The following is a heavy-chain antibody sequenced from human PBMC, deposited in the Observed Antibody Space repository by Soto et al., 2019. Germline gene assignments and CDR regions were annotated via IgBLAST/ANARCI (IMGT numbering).Heavy chain of an antibody. V-gene: IGHV3-23*01. CDR1: GFAFGNYP. J-gene: IGHJ3*02. CDR2: ISGSGGMT. Sequence: EAQLLQSGGGLVPPGGSLRLSCVASGFAFGNYPMAWVRQTPGKGLQWISTISGSGGMTDYEDTVRGRFTLSIHHSKDTVHLQMTSLRADDTAVYYCAKDRTMARGIRAFDIWGQGTTVTISS. D-gene: IGHD3-10*01. CDR3: AKDRTMARGIRAFDI.